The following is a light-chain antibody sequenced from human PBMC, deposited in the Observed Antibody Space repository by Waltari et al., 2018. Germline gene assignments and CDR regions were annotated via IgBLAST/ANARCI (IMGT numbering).Light chain of an antibody. V-gene: IGLV1-47*02. J-gene: IGLJ3*02. CDR3: AAWDDRVRGRV. CDR2: SDN. CDR1: TSNIGANL. Sequence: QSVLTQPPSASGTPGQRVTLSCSGSTSNIGANLVYWYQHLPGTAPKLLIYSDNQRPSGVPDRFSDSKSGTSASLAISGLRSEDEADYYCAAWDDRVRGRVFGGGTKLTVL.